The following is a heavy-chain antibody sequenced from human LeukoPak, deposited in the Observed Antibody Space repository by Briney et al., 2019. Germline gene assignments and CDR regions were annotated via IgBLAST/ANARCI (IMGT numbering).Heavy chain of an antibody. V-gene: IGHV3-23*01. CDR2: ISGSGGST. CDR3: ATPGDYYDSSGYDY. CDR1: GFTFSSYA. D-gene: IGHD3-22*01. Sequence: GGSLRLSRAASGFTFSSYAMSWVRQAPGKGLEWVSAISGSGGSTYYADSVKGRFTISRDNSKNTLYLQMNSLRAEDTAVYYCATPGDYYDSSGYDYWGQGTLVTVSS. J-gene: IGHJ4*02.